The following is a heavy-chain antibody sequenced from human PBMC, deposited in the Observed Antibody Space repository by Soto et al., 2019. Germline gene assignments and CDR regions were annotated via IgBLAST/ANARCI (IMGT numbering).Heavy chain of an antibody. Sequence: QVQLVQSGAEVKMPGSSVRVSCKASGGSFSKYGISWVRQAPGQGLEWMGGIIPMFGIGNYAEKFLGRVTITAAESTITSHMELSSLRSEDTAVYFCARGYRENYFYAIDVWGQGTTVTVSS. CDR2: IIPMFGIG. J-gene: IGHJ6*02. V-gene: IGHV1-69*01. D-gene: IGHD1-26*01. CDR1: GGSFSKYG. CDR3: ARGYRENYFYAIDV.